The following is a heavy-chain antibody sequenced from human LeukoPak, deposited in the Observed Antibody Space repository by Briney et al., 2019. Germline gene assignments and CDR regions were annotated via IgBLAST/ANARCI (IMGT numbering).Heavy chain of an antibody. CDR2: IYYSGST. CDR1: GGSISSGGYY. CDR3: ARVMITFGGTPETFDY. Sequence: TLSLTCTVSGGSISSGGYYWSWIRQDPGKGREWIGYIYYSGSTYYNPSLKSRVTISVDTSKNQFSLKLSSVTAADTAVYYCARVMITFGGTPETFDYWGQGTLVTVSS. D-gene: IGHD3-16*01. J-gene: IGHJ4*02. V-gene: IGHV4-31*03.